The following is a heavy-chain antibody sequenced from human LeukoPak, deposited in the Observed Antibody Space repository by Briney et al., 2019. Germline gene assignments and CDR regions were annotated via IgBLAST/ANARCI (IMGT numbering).Heavy chain of an antibody. J-gene: IGHJ4*02. D-gene: IGHD2-2*01. CDR3: ARGSRVVPAAVY. V-gene: IGHV3-11*01. Sequence: PGGSLRLSCAASGFTFSDYYMSWIRQAPGKGQDWVSYISSSGSTIYYADSVKGRFTISRDNAKNSLYLQMNSLRAEDTAVYYCARGSRVVPAAVYWGQGTLVTVSS. CDR1: GFTFSDYY. CDR2: ISSSGSTI.